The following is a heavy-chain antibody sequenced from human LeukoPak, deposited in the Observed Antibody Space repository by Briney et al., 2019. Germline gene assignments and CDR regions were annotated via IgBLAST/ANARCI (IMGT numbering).Heavy chain of an antibody. CDR1: GFTFSSYW. Sequence: PGGSQRLSCAASGFTFSSYWMHWVRQAPGKGLVWVSRISSDGSSTDYADSVMGRFTVSRDNAENTLFLQMNSLRAEDTAVYYCATLGSYFDYWGQGTLVTVSP. D-gene: IGHD3-10*01. J-gene: IGHJ4*02. CDR3: ATLGSYFDY. V-gene: IGHV3-74*01. CDR2: ISSDGSST.